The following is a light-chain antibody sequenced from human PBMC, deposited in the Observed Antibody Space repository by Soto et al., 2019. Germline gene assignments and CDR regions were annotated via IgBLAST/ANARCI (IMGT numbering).Light chain of an antibody. J-gene: IGKJ2*01. Sequence: EIVLTQSPGTLSLSPGERATLSCRASQSVSSSYLAWYQQKPGQAPRLLIYGTSSRATGIPDRFSGSGSGTDFTLTISRLEPEDFAVYYGQEYGSLYTFGQGTQLEIK. CDR2: GTS. V-gene: IGKV3-20*01. CDR3: QEYGSLYT. CDR1: QSVSSSY.